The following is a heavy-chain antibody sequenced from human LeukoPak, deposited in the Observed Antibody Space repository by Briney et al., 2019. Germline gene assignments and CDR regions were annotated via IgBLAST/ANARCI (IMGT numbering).Heavy chain of an antibody. D-gene: IGHD1-1*01. CDR2: IYHSGST. Sequence: PSQTLSLTCAVSGGSISSGGYSWSWIRQPPGKGLEWIGYIYHSGSTYYNPSLKSRVTISVDRSKNQFSLKLSSVTAADTAVYYCARGEGQLNMDVWGQGTTVTVSS. V-gene: IGHV4-30-2*01. CDR3: ARGEGQLNMDV. CDR1: GGSISSGGYS. J-gene: IGHJ6*02.